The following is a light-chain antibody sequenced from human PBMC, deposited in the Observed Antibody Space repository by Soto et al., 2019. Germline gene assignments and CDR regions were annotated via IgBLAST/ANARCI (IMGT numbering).Light chain of an antibody. J-gene: IGKJ2*02. CDR1: QSLLYSNGYNY. CDR3: MQALQTPRT. CDR2: LTF. Sequence: DIVMTQSPLSLPVTPGEPASISCRSSQSLLYSNGYNYLDWYLQKPGQSPQLLIYLTFNRSSGVTDRFSGSGSGTDFTLKISRVGAEDVGVYYCMQALQTPRTFGQGTKLEIK. V-gene: IGKV2-28*01.